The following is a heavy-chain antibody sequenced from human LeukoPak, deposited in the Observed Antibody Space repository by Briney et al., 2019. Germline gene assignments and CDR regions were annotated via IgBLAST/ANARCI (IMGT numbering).Heavy chain of an antibody. Sequence: GSLKLFCAASGFNFSSYTINWVRQAPGKGLEWVSSISSSSTDIYYADSVKGRFTISRDNAKNSLYLQMISLRAEDTAVYYCARAKYCSSTSCYGNDYWGQGTLVTVSS. CDR1: GFNFSSYT. D-gene: IGHD2-2*01. CDR3: ARAKYCSSTSCYGNDY. CDR2: ISSSSTDI. V-gene: IGHV3-21*01. J-gene: IGHJ4*02.